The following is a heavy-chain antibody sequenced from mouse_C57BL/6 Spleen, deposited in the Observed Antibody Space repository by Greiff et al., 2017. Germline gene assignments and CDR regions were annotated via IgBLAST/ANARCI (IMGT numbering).Heavy chain of an antibody. Sequence: QVQLQQSGPGLVQPSQSLSITCTVSGFSLTSYGVHWVRQSPGKGLEWLGVIWSGGSTDYNAAFISRPCIRKENSKSQVVFKMYGRQADDTAIYYCALVYDYGGFAYWGQGSLVTVSA. CDR3: ALVYDYGGFAY. J-gene: IGHJ3*01. CDR2: IWSGGST. CDR1: GFSLTSYG. D-gene: IGHD2-4*01. V-gene: IGHV2-2*01.